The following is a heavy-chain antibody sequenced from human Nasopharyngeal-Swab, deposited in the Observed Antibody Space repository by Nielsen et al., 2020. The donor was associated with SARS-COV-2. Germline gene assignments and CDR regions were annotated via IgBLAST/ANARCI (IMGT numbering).Heavy chain of an antibody. CDR3: GRHGAGTGGNRVYYYYYVNV. CDR1: GASISSSNYY. J-gene: IGHJ6*03. V-gene: IGHV4-39*01. CDR2: IYYSGNT. Sequence: SETLSLTCTVSGASISSSNYYWGWIRQPPGKGLEWIGTIYYSGNTYFNPSLKSRVTMSVDTSNNQFSLKLTSVTAADTAVYYCGRHGAGTGGNRVYYYYYVNVWGKGTTVTVSS. D-gene: IGHD1-1*01.